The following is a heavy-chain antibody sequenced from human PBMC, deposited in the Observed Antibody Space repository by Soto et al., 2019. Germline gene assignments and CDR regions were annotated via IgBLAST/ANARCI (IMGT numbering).Heavy chain of an antibody. D-gene: IGHD3-16*01. Sequence: QITLKESGPTLVKPTQTLTLTCTFSGFSLSTSGVGVGWIRQPPGKALEWLALIYWDDDKRYSPSLKSRLTITKDTSKNQVVLTMTNMDTVDTATYYCAQITTWMGAFDIWGQGTMVTVSS. V-gene: IGHV2-5*02. CDR1: GFSLSTSGVG. CDR3: AQITTWMGAFDI. J-gene: IGHJ3*02. CDR2: IYWDDDK.